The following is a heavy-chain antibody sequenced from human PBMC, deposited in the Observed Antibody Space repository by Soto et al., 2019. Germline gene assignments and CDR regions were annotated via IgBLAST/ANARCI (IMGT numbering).Heavy chain of an antibody. Sequence: SGPTLVNPTQTLTLTCTFSGFSLSTSGVGVGWIRQPPGKALEWLALIYWDDDKRYSPSLKSRLTITKDTSKNQVVLTMTNMDPVDTATYYCAHFAFPYYDFWSGYSYWLDPWGQGTLVTVSS. CDR3: AHFAFPYYDFWSGYSYWLDP. V-gene: IGHV2-5*02. D-gene: IGHD3-3*01. J-gene: IGHJ5*02. CDR1: GFSLSTSGVG. CDR2: IYWDDDK.